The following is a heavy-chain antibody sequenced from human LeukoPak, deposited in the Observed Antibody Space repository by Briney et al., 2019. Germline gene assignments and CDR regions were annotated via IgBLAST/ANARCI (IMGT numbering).Heavy chain of an antibody. CDR3: AREGRGYSYGSDY. V-gene: IGHV3-30*04. CDR2: ISYDGSNK. D-gene: IGHD5-18*01. CDR1: GFTFSSYA. J-gene: IGHJ4*02. Sequence: PGRSLRLSCAASGFTFSSYAMHWVRQAPGKGLEWVAVISYDGSNKYYADSVKGRFTISRDNSKNTLYLQMNSLRAEDTAVYYCAREGRGYSYGSDYWGQGTLVTVSS.